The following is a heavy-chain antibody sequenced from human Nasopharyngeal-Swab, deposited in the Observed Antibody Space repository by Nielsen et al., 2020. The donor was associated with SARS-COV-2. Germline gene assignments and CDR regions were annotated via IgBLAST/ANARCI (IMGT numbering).Heavy chain of an antibody. CDR2: IYYSGSS. J-gene: IGHJ6*03. Sequence: WIRQPPGKGLEWIGSIYYSGSSYYNPSPESRVTISVDTSKNQFSLKLSSVTAADTAVYYCARLRATVTTSYYYYYYMDVWGKGTTVTVSS. CDR3: ARLRATVTTSYYYYYYMDV. V-gene: IGHV4-39*01. D-gene: IGHD4-11*01.